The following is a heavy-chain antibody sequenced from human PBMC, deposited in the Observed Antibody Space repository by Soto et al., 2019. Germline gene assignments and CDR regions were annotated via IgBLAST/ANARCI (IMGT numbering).Heavy chain of an antibody. J-gene: IGHJ4*02. Sequence: GGSLRLSCAASEFTFINNWMFWVRQAPGKGLVWVSRINSDGSTTSYADSVKGRFTISRDNAKNTLYLQMNSLRAEDTAVYYCTGPLYYYDDSGSDYWGQGTLVTVSS. CDR1: EFTFINNW. CDR2: INSDGSTT. D-gene: IGHD3-22*01. V-gene: IGHV3-74*01. CDR3: TGPLYYYDDSGSDY.